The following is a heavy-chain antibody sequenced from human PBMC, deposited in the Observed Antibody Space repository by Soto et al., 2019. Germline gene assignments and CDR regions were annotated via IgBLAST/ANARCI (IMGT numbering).Heavy chain of an antibody. D-gene: IGHD6-13*01. CDR2: VSAYNGNT. Sequence: QVQLVQSGAEVKKPGASMKVSCKASGFTFTSYGISWVRQAPGQGLEWMGWVSAYNGNTHYAQKLQGRVTMTTDTSRTTAYMELRSVRSDDTAVYYCSRGGSSWQPHEDYWGQGTLVTVSS. CDR3: SRGGSSWQPHEDY. V-gene: IGHV1-18*01. J-gene: IGHJ4*02. CDR1: GFTFTSYG.